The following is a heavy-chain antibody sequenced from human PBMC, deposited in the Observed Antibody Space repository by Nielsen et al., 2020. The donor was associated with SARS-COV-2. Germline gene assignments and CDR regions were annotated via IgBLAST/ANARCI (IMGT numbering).Heavy chain of an antibody. CDR3: ARDRQWLAQYLFDY. D-gene: IGHD6-19*01. CDR1: GFTFSSYS. J-gene: IGHJ4*02. CDR2: ISSSSYI. V-gene: IGHV3-21*01. Sequence: GESLKISCAASGFTFSSYSMNWVRQAPGKGLEWVSSISSSSYIYYADSVKGRFTISRDNAKNSLYLQMHSLRAEDTAVYYCARDRQWLAQYLFDYWGQGTLVTVSS.